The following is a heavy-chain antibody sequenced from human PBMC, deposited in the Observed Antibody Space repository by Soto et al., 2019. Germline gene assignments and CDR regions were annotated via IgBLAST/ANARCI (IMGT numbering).Heavy chain of an antibody. V-gene: IGHV1-18*01. CDR1: AYTFTNYG. Sequence: QVQLVQSGGEVKKPGASVKVSCKASAYTFTNYGISWVRQAPGQGLEWMGWISAYNGNINYAQKFRGRVTMTTDTSTSSAYLEVRSLRSDDTAVYYWAGSGSSCNLREFDSWGQGTLVTVSS. D-gene: IGHD6-13*01. J-gene: IGHJ4*02. CDR2: ISAYNGNI. CDR3: AGSGSSCNLREFDS.